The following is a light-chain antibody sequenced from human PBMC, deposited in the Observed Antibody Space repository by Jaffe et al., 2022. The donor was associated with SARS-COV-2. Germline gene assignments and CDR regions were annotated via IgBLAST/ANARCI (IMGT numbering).Light chain of an antibody. CDR1: QGIGDR. V-gene: IGKV1-17*01. J-gene: IGKJ2*01. Sequence: IQVTQSPSSLSASLGDRVTITCRASQGIGDRLSWYQQKPGKAPERLIHATSNLESGVPSRFSGSASGTEFTLTLSGLQPEDFATYYCLQHDRFPFTFGQGTKLEIK. CDR3: LQHDRFPFT. CDR2: ATS.